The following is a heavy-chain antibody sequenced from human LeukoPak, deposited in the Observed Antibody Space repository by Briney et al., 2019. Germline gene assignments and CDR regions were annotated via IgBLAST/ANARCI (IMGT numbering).Heavy chain of an antibody. Sequence: ASVKVSCKASGYTFTGYYMHWVRQAPGQGLEWMGWINTNTGNPTYARGFTGRFVFSLDTSVSTAYLQISSLKAEDTAVYYCARSSDYGDQNDAFDIWGQGTMVTVSS. CDR3: ARSSDYGDQNDAFDI. V-gene: IGHV7-4-1*02. J-gene: IGHJ3*02. D-gene: IGHD4-17*01. CDR2: INTNTGNP. CDR1: GYTFTGYY.